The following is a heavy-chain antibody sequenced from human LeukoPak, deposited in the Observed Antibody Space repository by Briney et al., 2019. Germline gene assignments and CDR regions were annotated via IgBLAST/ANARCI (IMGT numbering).Heavy chain of an antibody. D-gene: IGHD2-15*01. CDR3: ARDPLYCSGGSCCSVWFDP. Sequence: ASVKVSCKASGYTFTSYAMSWVRQAPGQGLEWMGWINTNTGNPTYAQGFTGRFVFSLDTSVSTAYLQISSLKAEDTAVYYCARDPLYCSGGSCCSVWFDPWGQGTLVTVSS. V-gene: IGHV7-4-1*02. CDR2: INTNTGNP. CDR1: GYTFTSYA. J-gene: IGHJ5*02.